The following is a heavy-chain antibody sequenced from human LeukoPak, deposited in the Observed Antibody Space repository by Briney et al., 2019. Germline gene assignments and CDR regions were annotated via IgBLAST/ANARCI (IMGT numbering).Heavy chain of an antibody. CDR2: INHSGST. V-gene: IGHV4-34*01. CDR1: GGSFSGYY. J-gene: IGHJ4*02. CDR3: ARGLAHRGYGSGSYCNK. D-gene: IGHD3-10*01. Sequence: SETLSLTCAVYGGSFSGYYWSWIRQPPGKGLEWIGEINHSGSTNYNPSLKSRVTISVDTSKNQFSLKLSSVTAADTAVYYCARGLAHRGYGSGSYCNKWGQGTLVTVSS.